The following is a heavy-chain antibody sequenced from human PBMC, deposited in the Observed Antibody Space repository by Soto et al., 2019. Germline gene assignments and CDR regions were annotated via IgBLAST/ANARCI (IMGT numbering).Heavy chain of an antibody. CDR3: ASDHAVALLDC. CDR2: ISAYNGNT. J-gene: IGHJ4*02. D-gene: IGHD5-12*01. V-gene: IGHV1-18*01. Sequence: QVQLVQSGAEVKKPGASVKVSCKASGYTFTSYGISWVRQAPGQGLEWMGWISAYNGNTKYAQKRPGRDTMHTVTSTGTAYLEMRSLRSDATAVYYCASDHAVALLDCGGQGPLVTVSS. CDR1: GYTFTSYG.